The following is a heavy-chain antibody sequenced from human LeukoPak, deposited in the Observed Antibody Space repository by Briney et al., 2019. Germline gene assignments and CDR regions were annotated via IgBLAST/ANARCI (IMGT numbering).Heavy chain of an antibody. CDR2: INHSGST. CDR3: ARDGVVWDKYSSGRDYYYHYYMDV. CDR1: GGSFSGYY. J-gene: IGHJ6*03. Sequence: PSETLSLTCAVYGGSFSGYYWSWIRQPPGKGLEWIGEINHSGSTNYNPSLKSRVTIAVDTSKNQFCLKLSSVTAADTAVYYCARDGVVWDKYSSGRDYYYHYYMDVWGKGTTVTIPS. V-gene: IGHV4-34*01. D-gene: IGHD6-19*01.